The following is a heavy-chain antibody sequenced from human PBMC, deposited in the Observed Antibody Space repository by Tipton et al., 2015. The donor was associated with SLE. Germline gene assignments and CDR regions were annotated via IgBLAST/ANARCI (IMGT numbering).Heavy chain of an antibody. Sequence: TLSLTCAVYGGSFSGNYWIWIRQPPGKGLEWIGEINHSGGTNYNSSLKSRVTISADTSKNQFSLTVRSVTAADTAVYYCARGTTSRDYREWRPGYHFDSWGRGNLVTVSS. D-gene: IGHD4-17*01. V-gene: IGHV4-34*01. J-gene: IGHJ4*02. CDR3: ARGTTSRDYREWRPGYHFDS. CDR1: GGSFSGNY. CDR2: INHSGGT.